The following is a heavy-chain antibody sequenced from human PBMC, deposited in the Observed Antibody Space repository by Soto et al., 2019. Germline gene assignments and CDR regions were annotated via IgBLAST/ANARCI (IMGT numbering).Heavy chain of an antibody. Sequence: GGSRLSCAASGFTFSSYSMNWVRQAPGKGLEWVSYISSSSSTIYYADSVKGRFTISRDNAKNSLYLQMNSLRDEDTAVYYCARDGLLWPYYYYGMDVWGQGTTVTVSS. CDR1: GFTFSSYS. J-gene: IGHJ6*02. CDR3: ARDGLLWPYYYYGMDV. CDR2: ISSSSSTI. V-gene: IGHV3-48*02. D-gene: IGHD3-10*01.